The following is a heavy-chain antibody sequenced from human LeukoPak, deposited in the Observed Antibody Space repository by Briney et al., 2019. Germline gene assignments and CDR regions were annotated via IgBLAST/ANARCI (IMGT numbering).Heavy chain of an antibody. CDR2: IWYDGSNK. CDR3: ARGQDYGDYFGLFDY. D-gene: IGHD4-17*01. V-gene: IGHV3-33*08. Sequence: GGSLRLSCAASGFTFSNAWMSWVRQAPGKGLEWVAVIWYDGSNKYYADSVKGRFTISRDNSKNTLYLQMNSLRAEDTAVYYCARGQDYGDYFGLFDYWGQGTLVTVSS. J-gene: IGHJ4*02. CDR1: GFTFSNAW.